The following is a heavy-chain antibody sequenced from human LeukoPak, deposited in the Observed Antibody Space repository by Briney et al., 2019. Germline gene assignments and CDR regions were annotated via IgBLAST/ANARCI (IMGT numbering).Heavy chain of an antibody. Sequence: GGSLRLSCAASGFTFSSYAMSWVRQAPGKGLEWVSAISGSGGSTYYADSVKGRFTISRDNSKNTLYPQMNSLRAEDTAVYYCARAFENNWFDPWGQGTLVTVSS. J-gene: IGHJ5*02. D-gene: IGHD2/OR15-2a*01. CDR1: GFTFSSYA. CDR3: ARAFENNWFDP. CDR2: ISGSGGST. V-gene: IGHV3-23*01.